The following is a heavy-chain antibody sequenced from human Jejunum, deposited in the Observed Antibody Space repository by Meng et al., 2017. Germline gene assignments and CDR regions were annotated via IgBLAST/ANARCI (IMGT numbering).Heavy chain of an antibody. CDR1: GITFSDFY. V-gene: IGHV3-11*01. CDR2: INPSDTTT. J-gene: IGHJ4*02. Sequence: QVHLVAAGGGLVKPGGSLRLSCAASGITFSDFYMSWVRQAPGKGLEWVSYINPSDTTTDYADSVKGRFTISRDHAKKSMDLQMNSLRVEDTAVYYCARGHWALDSWGQGTLVTVSS. CDR3: ARGHWALDS. D-gene: IGHD7-27*01.